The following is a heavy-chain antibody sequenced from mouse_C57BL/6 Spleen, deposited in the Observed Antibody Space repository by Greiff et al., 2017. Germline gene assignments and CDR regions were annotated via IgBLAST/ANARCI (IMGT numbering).Heavy chain of an antibody. V-gene: IGHV1-63*01. CDR3: ARGGGYSNFDD. CDR2: IYPGGGYT. Sequence: QVHVKQSGAELVRPGTSVKMSCKASGYTFTNYWIGWAKQRPGHGLEWIGDIYPGGGYTNYNEKFKGKATLTADTSSSTAYMQFSSLTSEDSAIYYCARGGGYSNFDDWGQGTTLTVAS. D-gene: IGHD2-5*01. J-gene: IGHJ2*01. CDR1: GYTFTNYW.